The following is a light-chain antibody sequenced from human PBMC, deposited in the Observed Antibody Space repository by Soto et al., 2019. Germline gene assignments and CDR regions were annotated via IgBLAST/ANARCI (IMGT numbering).Light chain of an antibody. CDR1: QSVSSS. J-gene: IGKJ4*01. CDR3: QQYSSWPLS. Sequence: EIVMTQSPGTLSVSPGERATLSCRASQSVSSSLAWYQQKPGQAPRLLMYGASTRATGTPARFSGSGSGTEFTLTISSLQSEDFAVYYCQQYSSWPLSFGGGTKVDNK. CDR2: GAS. V-gene: IGKV3D-15*01.